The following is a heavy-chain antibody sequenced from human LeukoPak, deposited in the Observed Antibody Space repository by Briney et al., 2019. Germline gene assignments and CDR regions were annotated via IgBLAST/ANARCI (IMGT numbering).Heavy chain of an antibody. CDR3: ASIAAAGTVDSTEDFDY. J-gene: IGHJ4*02. V-gene: IGHV4-34*01. D-gene: IGHD6-13*01. CDR2: INHSGST. Sequence: SETLSLTCAVYGGSFSGYYWSWIRQPPVKGLEWIGEINHSGSTNYNPSLKSRVTISVDTSKNQFYLKLSSVTAADTAVYYCASIAAAGTVDSTEDFDYWGQGTLVTVSS. CDR1: GGSFSGYY.